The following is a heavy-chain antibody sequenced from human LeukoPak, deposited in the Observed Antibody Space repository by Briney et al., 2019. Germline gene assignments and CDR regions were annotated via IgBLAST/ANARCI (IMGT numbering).Heavy chain of an antibody. CDR2: FDPEDGET. V-gene: IGHV1-24*01. D-gene: IGHD5-24*01. CDR3: ARPYVEMATTRRPLGY. Sequence: ASVKVSCKVSGYTLTELSMHWVRQAPGKGLEWMGGFDPEDGETIYAQKFQGRVTITADKSTSTAYMELSSLRSEDTAVYYCARPYVEMATTRRPLGYWGQGTLVTVSS. CDR1: GYTLTELS. J-gene: IGHJ4*02.